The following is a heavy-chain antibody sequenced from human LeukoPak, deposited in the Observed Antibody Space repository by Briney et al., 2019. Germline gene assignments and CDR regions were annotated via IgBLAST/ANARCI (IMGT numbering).Heavy chain of an antibody. V-gene: IGHV3-7*03. D-gene: IGHD6-13*01. J-gene: IGHJ4*02. CDR2: LNQAGNEK. CDR3: AKGSSPFDY. CDR1: GFTFSTYW. Sequence: GGSLRLSCAASGFTFSTYWMSWVRQAPGKGLEWVANLNQAGNEKYYVDSVKGRFTISRDNAKNSLFLQMDSLGVEDTAVYYCAKGSSPFDYWGQGTLVTVSS.